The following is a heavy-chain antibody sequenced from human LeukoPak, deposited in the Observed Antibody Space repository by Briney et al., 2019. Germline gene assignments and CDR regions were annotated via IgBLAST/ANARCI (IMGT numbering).Heavy chain of an antibody. CDR1: GDSISSSGYY. D-gene: IGHD2-2*02. CDR3: ARGLSPGYCSSTSCYRGPRIAVAGRYWFDP. CDR2: IHHSGNT. V-gene: IGHV4-39*07. Sequence: KASETLSLTCSVSGDSISSSGYYWDWIRQPPGKGLEWIGSIHHSGNTNYNPSLKSRVTISVDTSKNQFSLKLSSVTAADTAVYYCARGLSPGYCSSTSCYRGPRIAVAGRYWFDPWGQGTLVTVSS. J-gene: IGHJ5*02.